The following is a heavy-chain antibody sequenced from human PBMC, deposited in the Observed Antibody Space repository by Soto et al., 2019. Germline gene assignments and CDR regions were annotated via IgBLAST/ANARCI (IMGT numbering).Heavy chain of an antibody. Sequence: QITLKESGPTLVKPTQTLTLTCTFSGFSLSTSGVGLGWIRQPPGKALEWLAIIDWDDDKRYSPSLKSRLTITKGTSKNQVVLTMTNMAPVDTATYYCARHIPSGYNDAFDTWGQGTMVTVSS. J-gene: IGHJ3*02. CDR1: GFSLSTSGVG. CDR3: ARHIPSGYNDAFDT. D-gene: IGHD3-9*01. V-gene: IGHV2-5*02. CDR2: IDWDDDK.